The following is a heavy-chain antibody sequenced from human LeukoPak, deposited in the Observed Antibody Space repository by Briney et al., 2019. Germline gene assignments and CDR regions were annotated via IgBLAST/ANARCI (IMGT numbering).Heavy chain of an antibody. Sequence: SQTLSLTCAISGDIVSSNSAAWNWIRQSPSRGLEWLGRTYYRSKWYNDYAVSVKSRITINPDTSKNQFSLQLNSVTPEDTAVYYCARDLRAYSSKPGGFDYWGQGTLVTVSS. D-gene: IGHD6-13*01. CDR2: TYYRSKWYN. V-gene: IGHV6-1*01. CDR1: GDIVSSNSAA. CDR3: ARDLRAYSSKPGGFDY. J-gene: IGHJ4*02.